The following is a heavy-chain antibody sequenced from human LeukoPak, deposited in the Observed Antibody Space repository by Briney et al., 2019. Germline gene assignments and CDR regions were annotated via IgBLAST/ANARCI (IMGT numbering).Heavy chain of an antibody. D-gene: IGHD3-10*01. CDR3: AKDPARSNYMGV. Sequence: GGSLRLSCAASGFTFSSYAMSWVRQAPGKGLEWVSAISGRGGSTYYTDSVEGRFTISRDNSKNTLYLQMNSLTAEDTAVYYCAKDPARSNYMGVWGKGTTVTVSS. V-gene: IGHV3-23*01. CDR1: GFTFSSYA. J-gene: IGHJ6*03. CDR2: ISGRGGST.